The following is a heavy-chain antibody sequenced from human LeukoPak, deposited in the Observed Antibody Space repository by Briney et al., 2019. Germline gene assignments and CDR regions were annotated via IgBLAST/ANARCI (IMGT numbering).Heavy chain of an antibody. CDR1: GFTFSSYS. CDR2: ISSSSSYI. CDR3: ARDYYDSSGYYHFDY. D-gene: IGHD3-22*01. J-gene: IGHJ4*02. Sequence: PGGSLRLSCAASGFTFSSYSMNWVRQAPAKGLEWVSSISSSSSYIYYADSVKGRFTISRDNAQNSLYLQMNSLRAEDTAVYYCARDYYDSSGYYHFDYWGQGTLVTVSS. V-gene: IGHV3-21*04.